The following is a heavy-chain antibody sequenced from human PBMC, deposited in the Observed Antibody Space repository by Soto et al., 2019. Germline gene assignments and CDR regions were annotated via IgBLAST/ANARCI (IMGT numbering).Heavy chain of an antibody. Sequence: GSLRLSCAASGFTFSSYAMHWVRQAPGKGLEWVAVIPYDGSNKYYADSVKGRFTISRDNSKNTLYLQMNSLRAEDTAVYYCARYIGVVNDRYAFAISGQGTLVTVSS. CDR3: ARYIGVVNDRYAFAI. V-gene: IGHV3-30-3*01. CDR1: GFTFSSYA. CDR2: IPYDGSNK. D-gene: IGHD1-26*01. J-gene: IGHJ3*02.